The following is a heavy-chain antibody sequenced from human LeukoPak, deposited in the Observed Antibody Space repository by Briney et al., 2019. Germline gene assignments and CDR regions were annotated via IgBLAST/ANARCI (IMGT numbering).Heavy chain of an antibody. V-gene: IGHV4-59*01. D-gene: IGHD3-22*01. CDR2: MYYSGST. Sequence: SETLSLTCTVSGGSISSNYWSWIRQPPGKGLEWIGHMYYSGSTNYNPSLKSRVTISVDTSKNQFSLKLSSATAADTAVYYCARDSYYYDSSGYFNDAFDMWGQGTMVTVSS. CDR3: ARDSYYYDSSGYFNDAFDM. J-gene: IGHJ3*02. CDR1: GGSISSNY.